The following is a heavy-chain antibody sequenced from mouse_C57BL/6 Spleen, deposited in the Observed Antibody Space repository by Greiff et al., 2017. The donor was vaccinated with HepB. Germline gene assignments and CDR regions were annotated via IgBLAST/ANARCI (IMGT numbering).Heavy chain of an antibody. CDR2: INYDGSST. J-gene: IGHJ4*01. CDR1: GFTFSDYY. CDR3: ARDRGHCYAMDY. D-gene: IGHD3-1*01. Sequence: EVKLMESEGGLVQPGSSMKLSCTASGFTFSDYYMAWVRQVPEKGLEWVANINYDGSSTYYLDSLKSRFIISRDNAKNILYLQMSSLKSEDTATYYCARDRGHCYAMDYWGQGTSVTVSS. V-gene: IGHV5-16*01.